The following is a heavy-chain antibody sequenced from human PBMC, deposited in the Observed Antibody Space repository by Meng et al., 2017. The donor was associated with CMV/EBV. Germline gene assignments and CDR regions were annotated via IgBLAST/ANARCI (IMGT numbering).Heavy chain of an antibody. J-gene: IGHJ4*02. CDR2: IYYSGST. Sequence: SETLSLTCTVSGGSISSSSYYWGWIRQTPGKGLEWIGSIYYSGSTYYNPSLKSRVTISVDTSKNQFSLKLSSVTAADTAVYYCARQGGGDWGDYWGQGTLVTVSS. D-gene: IGHD3-16*01. CDR1: GGSISSSSYY. CDR3: ARQGGGDWGDY. V-gene: IGHV4-39*01.